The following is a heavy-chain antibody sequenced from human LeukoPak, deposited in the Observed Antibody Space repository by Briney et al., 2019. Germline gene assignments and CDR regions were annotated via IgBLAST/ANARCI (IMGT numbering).Heavy chain of an antibody. Sequence: GGSLRLSCAASGFTFSSSAMTWVRQAPGKGLEWVSAISDNGYDTFYADSVKGRFTISRDNSKNSLYLQMNSLRAEDTAVYYCVRGAYSSSWLNFDYWGQGTLVTVSS. CDR1: GFTFSSSA. D-gene: IGHD6-13*01. CDR3: VRGAYSSSWLNFDY. V-gene: IGHV3-23*01. CDR2: ISDNGYDT. J-gene: IGHJ4*02.